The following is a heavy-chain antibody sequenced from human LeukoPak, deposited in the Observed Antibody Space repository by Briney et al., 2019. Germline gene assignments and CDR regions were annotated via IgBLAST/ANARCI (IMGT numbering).Heavy chain of an antibody. CDR3: AKIDERQCSYNWVDP. V-gene: IGHV3-23*01. D-gene: IGHD3-10*02. CDR2: ISGSVDYT. Sequence: GGSLRLSCAVSRFAPTVYTTGSGSQAPGKGLEWVSAISGSVDYTYYADSVKGRFTISRENSKNTLYLQMNSLRAEDTAVYYCAKIDERQCSYNWVDPCGQGTLVTVSS. J-gene: IGHJ5*02. CDR1: RFAPTVYT.